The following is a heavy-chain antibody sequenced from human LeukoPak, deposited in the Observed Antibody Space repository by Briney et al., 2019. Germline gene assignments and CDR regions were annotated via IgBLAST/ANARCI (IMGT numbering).Heavy chain of an antibody. V-gene: IGHV3-30-3*01. CDR1: GFTFSSYA. D-gene: IGHD6-19*01. Sequence: PGRSLRLSCAASGFTFSSYAMHWVRQAPGKGLEWVAVISYDGSNKYYADSVKGRFTISRDNSKNTLYLQMNSLRAEDTAVYYCAKDGRYRTYSSGWYHVTHAFDIWGQGTMVTVSS. J-gene: IGHJ3*02. CDR3: AKDGRYRTYSSGWYHVTHAFDI. CDR2: ISYDGSNK.